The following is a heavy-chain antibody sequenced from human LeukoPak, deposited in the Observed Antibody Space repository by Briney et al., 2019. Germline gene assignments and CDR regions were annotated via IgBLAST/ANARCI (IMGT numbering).Heavy chain of an antibody. Sequence: SETLSLTCTVSGGSISSSSYYWGWIRQPPGKGLEWIGSIYYSGSTYYNPSLKSRVTISVDTSKNQFSLKLSSVTAADTAVYYCARDQDPHYCSGGSCPNGAFDIWGQGTMVTVSS. J-gene: IGHJ3*02. CDR3: ARDQDPHYCSGGSCPNGAFDI. D-gene: IGHD2-15*01. CDR2: IYYSGST. V-gene: IGHV4-39*07. CDR1: GGSISSSSYY.